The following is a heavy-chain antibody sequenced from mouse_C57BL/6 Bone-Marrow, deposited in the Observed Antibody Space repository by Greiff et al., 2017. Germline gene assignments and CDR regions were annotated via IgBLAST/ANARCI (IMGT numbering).Heavy chain of an antibody. V-gene: IGHV1-81*01. D-gene: IGHD1-1*01. J-gene: IGHJ1*03. Sequence: VKLMESGAELARPGASVKLSCKASGYTFTSYGISWVKQRTGQGLEWIGEFYPRSGNTNYNEKFKGKATLTADKSSSTAYMELRSLTSEDSAVYVGASSPGSGPYWYFDVWGTGTTVTVSS. CDR2: FYPRSGNT. CDR1: GYTFTSYG. CDR3: ASSPGSGPYWYFDV.